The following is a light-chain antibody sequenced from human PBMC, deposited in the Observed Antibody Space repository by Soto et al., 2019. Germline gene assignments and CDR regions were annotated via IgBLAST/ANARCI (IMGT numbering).Light chain of an antibody. CDR3: QQANSPPLT. J-gene: IGKJ4*01. V-gene: IGKV1-12*01. Sequence: DIKMTQSPSSVSASVGDRVTITCRASERIYTYLALYQQKPGKAPKLLIYAASSLQSGVPSRFSGSGSGTEFTLTISNLQPEDFATYYCQQANSPPLTFGGGTKVDIK. CDR2: AAS. CDR1: ERIYTY.